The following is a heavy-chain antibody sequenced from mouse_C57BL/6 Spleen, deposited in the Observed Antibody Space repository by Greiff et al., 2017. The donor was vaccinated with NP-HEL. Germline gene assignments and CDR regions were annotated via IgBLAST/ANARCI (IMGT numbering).Heavy chain of an antibody. J-gene: IGHJ1*03. CDR1: GYTFTDYY. CDR2: INPNNGGT. V-gene: IGHV1-26*01. CDR3: ARLEDWYFDV. Sequence: EVQLQQSGPELVKPGASVKISCKASGYTFTDYYMNWVKQSHGKSLEWIGDINPNNGGTSYNQKFKGKATLTVDKSSSTAYMELRSLTSEDSAVYYCARLEDWYFDVWGTGTTVTVSS.